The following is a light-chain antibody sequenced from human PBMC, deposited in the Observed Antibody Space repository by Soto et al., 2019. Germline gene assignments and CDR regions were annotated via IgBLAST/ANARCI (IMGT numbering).Light chain of an antibody. Sequence: EIVMTQSPATLSVSPGERAAPSCRASQSIRSNLAWYQQKPGQAPRLLIYGASTRATGIPARVSGSGSGTEFTLTITSLQSEDFAVYYCQQYNNWPRTFGQGTKLEI. CDR3: QQYNNWPRT. CDR2: GAS. V-gene: IGKV3-15*01. J-gene: IGKJ2*01. CDR1: QSIRSN.